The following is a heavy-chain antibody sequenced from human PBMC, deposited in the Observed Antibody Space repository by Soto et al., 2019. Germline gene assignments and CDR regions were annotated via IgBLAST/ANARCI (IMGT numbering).Heavy chain of an antibody. CDR2: ISAYNGNT. CDR3: ARDLQQLVLYSYYGMDV. Sequence: ASVKVSCKASGYTFTSYGISWVRQAPGQGLEWMGWISAYNGNTNYAQKLQGRVTMTTDTSTSTAYMELRSLRSDDTAVYYCARDLQQLVLYSYYGMDVWGQGTTVTVSS. CDR1: GYTFTSYG. V-gene: IGHV1-18*01. J-gene: IGHJ6*02. D-gene: IGHD6-13*01.